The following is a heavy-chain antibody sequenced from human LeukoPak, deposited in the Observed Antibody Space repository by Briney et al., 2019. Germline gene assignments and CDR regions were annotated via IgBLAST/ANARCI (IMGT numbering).Heavy chain of an antibody. D-gene: IGHD3-10*01. J-gene: IGHJ4*02. CDR1: GYTFTSYG. V-gene: IGHV1-18*01. CDR3: ARVKYGSGSYYNAPGYDY. Sequence: ASVKVSCKASGYTFTSYGISWVRQAPGQGLEWMGWISAYSSNTNYAQKLQGRVTMTTDTSTSTAYMELRSLRSDDTAVYYCARVKYGSGSYYNAPGYDYWGQGTLVTVSS. CDR2: ISAYSSNT.